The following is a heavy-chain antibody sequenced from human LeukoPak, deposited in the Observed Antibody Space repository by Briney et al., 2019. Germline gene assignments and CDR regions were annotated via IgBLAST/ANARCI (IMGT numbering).Heavy chain of an antibody. CDR3: ARRRLTGDAFDI. D-gene: IGHD1-20*01. CDR2: VNPNNGGT. CDR1: GYTFTGYY. Sequence: ASVKVSCKASGYTFTGYYVHWVRQAPGQGLEWMGWVNPNNGGTNYAQKFQGWVTMTRDTSISTAYMELSRLRSDATAVYYCARRRLTGDAFDIWGQGTMVTVSS. J-gene: IGHJ3*02. V-gene: IGHV1-2*04.